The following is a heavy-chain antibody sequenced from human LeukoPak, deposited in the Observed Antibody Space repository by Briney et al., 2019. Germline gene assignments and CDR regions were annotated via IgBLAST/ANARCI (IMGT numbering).Heavy chain of an antibody. V-gene: IGHV4-39*07. CDR2: IYYSGST. CDR1: GGSISSLSYY. J-gene: IGHJ3*02. Sequence: PSETLSLTCTVSGGSISSLSYYWGWVRQPPGKGLEWIGSIYYSGSTYYNPSLKSRVTISVDTSKNQFSLKLSSVTAADTAVYYCAREHHVYYYDSSGPSAFDIWGQGTMVTVSS. CDR3: AREHHVYYYDSSGPSAFDI. D-gene: IGHD3-22*01.